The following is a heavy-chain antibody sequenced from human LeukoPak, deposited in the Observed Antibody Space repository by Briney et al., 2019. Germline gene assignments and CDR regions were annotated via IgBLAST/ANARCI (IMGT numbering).Heavy chain of an antibody. CDR2: IKEEGRTT. Sequence: GGSLRLSCAASGFSFSSFWMSWVRQAPGKGLEWVADIKEEGRTTYYVDSVKGRFTISRDSAKNTLYLQMNSLRAEDTAVYYCARDSPAGTSWRSEPTFDFWGQGTLVTVTS. J-gene: IGHJ4*02. CDR1: GFSFSSFW. D-gene: IGHD2-2*01. CDR3: ARDSPAGTSWRSEPTFDF. V-gene: IGHV3-7*04.